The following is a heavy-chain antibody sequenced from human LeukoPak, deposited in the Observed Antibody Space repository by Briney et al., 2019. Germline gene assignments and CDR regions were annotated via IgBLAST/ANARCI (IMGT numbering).Heavy chain of an antibody. J-gene: IGHJ4*02. D-gene: IGHD3-10*01. Sequence: SETLSLTCTVSGYSISGGYYRGWLRPPPGKGLEWIGSIYHSGRTYYNPSLKSRVSISVDTSKNQFSLKLSSVTAADTAVYYWARRAGSYYRGLYYFDYWGQGTLVTVSS. CDR2: IYHSGRT. CDR3: ARRAGSYYRGLYYFDY. V-gene: IGHV4-38-2*02. CDR1: GYSISGGYY.